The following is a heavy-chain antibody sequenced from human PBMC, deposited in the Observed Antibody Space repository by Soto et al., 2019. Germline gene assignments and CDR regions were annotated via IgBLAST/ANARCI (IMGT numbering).Heavy chain of an antibody. Sequence: SSVKVSCKASGGTFSSYAISWVRQAPGQGLEWMGGIIPIFGTANYAQKCQGRVTITADESTSTAYMELSSLRSEDTAVYSCARVMRSSSWSYYYYGMDVWGQGTTVTVSS. CDR1: GGTFSSYA. CDR3: ARVMRSSSWSYYYYGMDV. CDR2: IIPIFGTA. J-gene: IGHJ6*02. D-gene: IGHD6-13*01. V-gene: IGHV1-69*13.